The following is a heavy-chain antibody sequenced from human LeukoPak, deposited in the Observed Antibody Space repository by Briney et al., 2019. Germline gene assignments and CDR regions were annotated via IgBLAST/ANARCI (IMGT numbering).Heavy chain of an antibody. Sequence: GGSLRLSCAASGFTFSSYAMSWVRQAPGKGLEWVSVIYSGGSTYYADSVKSRFTISRENSKNTLYLQMNSLRAEDTAVYYCARDSGYYDFWSGYYTGNYYYGMDVWGQGTTVTVSS. CDR3: ARDSGYYDFWSGYYTGNYYYGMDV. D-gene: IGHD3-3*01. CDR1: GFTFSSYA. CDR2: IYSGGST. J-gene: IGHJ6*02. V-gene: IGHV3-66*01.